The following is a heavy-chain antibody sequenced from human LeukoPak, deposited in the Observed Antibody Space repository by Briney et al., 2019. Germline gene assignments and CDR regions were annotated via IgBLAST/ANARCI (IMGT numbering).Heavy chain of an antibody. V-gene: IGHV3-11*05. CDR3: ARADYMTANDY. CDR1: GFTFSDYY. Sequence: GGSLRLSCAASGFTFSDYYMSWIRQAPGKGLEWVSYISSSSSYTNYADSVKGRFTISRDNAKKALYLQMNSLRAEDTAVYYCARADYMTANDYWGQGTLVTVSS. CDR2: ISSSSSYT. J-gene: IGHJ4*02. D-gene: IGHD2-21*02.